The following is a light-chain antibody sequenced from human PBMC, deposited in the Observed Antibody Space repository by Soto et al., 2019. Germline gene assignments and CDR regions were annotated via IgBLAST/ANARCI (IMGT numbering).Light chain of an antibody. CDR2: GAS. Sequence: EIVMTQSPATLSVSPGERATLSCRASQSVSSNLAWYQQKPGQAPRLLFYGASTSATGIPARFSGTGSGTDFTLTISSLQSEDFAVYYWQQSNKWPYTFGQGTKLEIK. V-gene: IGKV3-15*01. J-gene: IGKJ2*01. CDR1: QSVSSN. CDR3: QQSNKWPYT.